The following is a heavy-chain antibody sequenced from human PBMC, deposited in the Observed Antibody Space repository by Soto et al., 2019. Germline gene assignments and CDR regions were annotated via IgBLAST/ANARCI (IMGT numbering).Heavy chain of an antibody. V-gene: IGHV5-10-1*01. CDR2: IDPSDSYT. CDR3: ARRAWDCTNGVCSFDY. Sequence: LGESLKISCKGSGYSFTSYWISWVRQMPGKGLEWMGRIDPSDSYTNYSPSFQGHVTISADKSISTAYLQWSSLKASDTAMYYCARRAWDCTNGVCSFDYWGQGTLVTVSS. CDR1: GYSFTSYW. J-gene: IGHJ4*02. D-gene: IGHD2-8*01.